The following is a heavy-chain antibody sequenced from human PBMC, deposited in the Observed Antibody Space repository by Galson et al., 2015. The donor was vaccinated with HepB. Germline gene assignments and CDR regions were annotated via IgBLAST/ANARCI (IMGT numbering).Heavy chain of an antibody. Sequence: TLSLTCTVSGVSVTSGPSYWTWIRQLPGKGLEWIGYISSNGKTYYDPSLKSRLTISLDMSDNHFSLELTSMTAADTALYYCARDLGFSGQLVSWGHGTLVTVSS. D-gene: IGHD5-12*01. CDR2: ISSNGKT. J-gene: IGHJ5*01. CDR1: GVSVTSGPSY. CDR3: ARDLGFSGQLVS. V-gene: IGHV4-31*03.